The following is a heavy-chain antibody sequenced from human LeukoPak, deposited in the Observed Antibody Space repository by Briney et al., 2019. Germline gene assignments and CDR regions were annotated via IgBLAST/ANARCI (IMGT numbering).Heavy chain of an antibody. Sequence: SETLSLTCAVYGGSFSGYYWSWIRQPPGKGLEWIGEINHSGSTNYNPSLKSRVTISVDTSKNQFSLKLSSVTAADTAVYYCARETTSSLRAWGQGTPVTVSS. CDR3: ARETTSSLRA. CDR2: INHSGST. J-gene: IGHJ5*02. D-gene: IGHD6-13*01. CDR1: GGSFSGYY. V-gene: IGHV4-34*01.